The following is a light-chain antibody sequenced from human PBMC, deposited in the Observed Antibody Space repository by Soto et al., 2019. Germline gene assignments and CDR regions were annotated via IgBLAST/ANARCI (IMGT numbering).Light chain of an antibody. CDR2: DVS. J-gene: IGLJ1*01. CDR1: NSDIGGYDI. CDR3: TSYATGGTHV. V-gene: IGLV2-14*01. Sequence: QSVLTQPASVSGSPGQSITLSCTGTNSDIGGYDIVSWYQQHPGKAPKLMIYDVSIRPSGVSHRFSGSKSANTASLTISGLQPEDEADYYCTSYATGGTHVFGTGTQLTVL.